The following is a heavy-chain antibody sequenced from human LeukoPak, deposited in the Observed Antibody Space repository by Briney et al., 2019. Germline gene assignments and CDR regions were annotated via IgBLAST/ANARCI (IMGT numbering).Heavy chain of an antibody. CDR1: GFTFSRYS. Sequence: PGGSLRLSCAASGFTFSRYSMNWVRQAPGKGLHWVSYIGSITDGITHYAESVKGRFTISRDNAKNSLYLQMNSLRAEDTAVYYCAIPPLSGTGSSRPLAGVDAWGQGTTVTVSS. V-gene: IGHV3-48*04. J-gene: IGHJ6*02. CDR2: IGSITDGIT. CDR3: AIPPLSGTGSSRPLAGVDA. D-gene: IGHD3-10*01.